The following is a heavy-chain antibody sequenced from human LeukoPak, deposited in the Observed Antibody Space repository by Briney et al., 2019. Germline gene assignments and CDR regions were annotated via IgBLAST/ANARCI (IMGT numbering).Heavy chain of an antibody. CDR1: GGPFSGYY. CDR3: ARYRRYYDSSGYYPFDY. Sequence: PSETLSLTCAVYGGPFSGYYWSWIRQPPGKGLEWIGEINHSGSTNYNPSLKSRVTISVDTSKNQFSLKLSSVTAADTAVYYCARYRRYYDSSGYYPFDYWGQGTLVTVSS. D-gene: IGHD3-22*01. CDR2: INHSGST. J-gene: IGHJ4*02. V-gene: IGHV4-34*01.